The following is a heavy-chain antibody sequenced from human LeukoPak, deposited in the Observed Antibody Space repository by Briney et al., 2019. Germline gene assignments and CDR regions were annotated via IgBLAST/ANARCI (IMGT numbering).Heavy chain of an antibody. D-gene: IGHD4-17*01. J-gene: IGHJ3*02. CDR3: AKDYRTHDYGPHDAFDI. V-gene: IGHV3-23*01. Sequence: GGSLRLSCAASGFTFSSYAMSWVRQAPGKGLEWVSGISGSGGSTYYADSVKGRFTISRDNSKNTLYLQMNSLRAEDTAVYYCAKDYRTHDYGPHDAFDIWGQGTMVTVSS. CDR2: ISGSGGST. CDR1: GFTFSSYA.